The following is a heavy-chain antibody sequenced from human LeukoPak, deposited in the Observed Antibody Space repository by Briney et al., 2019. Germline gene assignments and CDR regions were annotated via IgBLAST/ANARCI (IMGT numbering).Heavy chain of an antibody. CDR2: ISGSGGST. Sequence: GGSLRLSCAAYGFTFSSYAMSWVRQAPGKGLEWVSAISGSGGSTYYADSVKGRFTISRDNSKNTLYMQMNSLRAGAKALHFCAKGGFPRMITFGGVIGPSFDYWGQGTLVTVSS. D-gene: IGHD3-16*02. CDR1: GFTFSSYA. J-gene: IGHJ4*02. CDR3: AKGGFPRMITFGGVIGPSFDY. V-gene: IGHV3-23*01.